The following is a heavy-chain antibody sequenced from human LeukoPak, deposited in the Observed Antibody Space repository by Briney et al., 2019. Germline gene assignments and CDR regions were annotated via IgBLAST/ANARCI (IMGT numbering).Heavy chain of an antibody. CDR1: GFTFSSYE. D-gene: IGHD3-10*01. CDR3: ARARRWFGETD. CDR2: ISSSGSTI. V-gene: IGHV3-48*03. Sequence: GGSLRLSCAASGFTFSSYEMNWVRQAPGKGLEWVSYISSSGSTIYYADSVKGRFTISRDNAKNSLYLQMNSLRAEDTAVYYCARARRWFGETDWGQGTLVTVSS. J-gene: IGHJ4*02.